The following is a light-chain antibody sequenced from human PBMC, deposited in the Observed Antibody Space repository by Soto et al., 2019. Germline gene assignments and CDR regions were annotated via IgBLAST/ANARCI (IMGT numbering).Light chain of an antibody. Sequence: EIVMTQSPATLSVSPGERVTLSCRASQSVTRNLAWYQHTPGQSPRLLISAASSGATGLPSRFSGSGSGTDFTLTISSLQSEDAAVYYCQQYNNWPPVTFGPGTKVDI. CDR2: AAS. CDR1: QSVTRN. CDR3: QQYNNWPPVT. V-gene: IGKV3-15*01. J-gene: IGKJ3*01.